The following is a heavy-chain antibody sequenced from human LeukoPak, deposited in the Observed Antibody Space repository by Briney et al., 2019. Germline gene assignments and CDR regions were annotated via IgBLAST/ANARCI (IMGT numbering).Heavy chain of an antibody. CDR1: GFTFSSYW. V-gene: IGHV3-48*04. CDR3: ARGEARTMIVVVITPFDI. CDR2: ISSSGSTI. J-gene: IGHJ3*02. D-gene: IGHD3-22*01. Sequence: PGGSLRLSCAASGFTFSSYWMSWVRQAPGKGLEWVSYISSSGSTIYYADSVKGRFTISRDNAKNSLYLQMNSLRAEDTAVYYCARGEARTMIVVVITPFDIWGQGTMVTVSS.